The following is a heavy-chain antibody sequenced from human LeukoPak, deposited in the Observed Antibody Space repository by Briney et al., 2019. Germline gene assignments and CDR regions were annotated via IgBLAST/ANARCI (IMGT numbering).Heavy chain of an antibody. CDR1: GYTFTSYG. Sequence: ASVKVSCKASGYTFTSYGISWVRRAPGQGLEWMGWISAYNGNTNYAQKLQGRVTMTRDMSTSTVYMELSSLRSEDTAVYYCARDPRRTMASRPDAFDIWGQGTMVTVS. CDR2: ISAYNGNT. D-gene: IGHD5-24*01. J-gene: IGHJ3*02. V-gene: IGHV1-18*01. CDR3: ARDPRRTMASRPDAFDI.